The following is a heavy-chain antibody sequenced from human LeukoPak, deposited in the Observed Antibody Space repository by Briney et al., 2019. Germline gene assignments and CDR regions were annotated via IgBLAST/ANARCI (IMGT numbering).Heavy chain of an antibody. J-gene: IGHJ3*02. Sequence: ASVKVSCKASGYTFTSYGISWVRQAPGQGLEWMGWISVYNGNTNYAQKFQGRVTMTTDTSTSTAYMELRSLRSDDTAVYYCARDRWFGRDDASDIWGQGTMVTVSS. CDR1: GYTFTSYG. V-gene: IGHV1-18*04. CDR2: ISVYNGNT. CDR3: ARDRWFGRDDASDI. D-gene: IGHD3-10*01.